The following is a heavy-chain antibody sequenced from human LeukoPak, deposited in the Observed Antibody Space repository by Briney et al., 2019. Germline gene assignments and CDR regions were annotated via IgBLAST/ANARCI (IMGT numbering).Heavy chain of an antibody. CDR2: IYYSGST. D-gene: IGHD1-7*01. Sequence: SETLSLTCTVSGGSISSYYWSWIRQPPGKGLEWIGYIYYSGSTNYNPSLKSRVTISVDTSKNQLSLKLSSVTAADTAVYYCARGTGTTYYFDYSGQGTLVTVSS. CDR3: ARGTGTTYYFDY. CDR1: GGSISSYY. J-gene: IGHJ4*02. V-gene: IGHV4-59*01.